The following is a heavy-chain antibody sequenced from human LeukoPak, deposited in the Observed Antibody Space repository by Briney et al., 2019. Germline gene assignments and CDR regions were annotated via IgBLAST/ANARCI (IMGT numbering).Heavy chain of an antibody. CDR3: ARDQYDSVWGSYRPYFDL. J-gene: IGHJ4*02. CDR1: GYTFASYG. V-gene: IGHV1-18*01. D-gene: IGHD3-16*02. CDR2: ISPYTGNT. Sequence: ASVKVSCTASGYTFASYGISWVRQAPGQGLEWMGSISPYTGNTKYAERLQDRVIMTTDTSTRTAYMELRSLSSDDTAVFYCARDQYDSVWGSYRPYFDLWGQGTLVTVSS.